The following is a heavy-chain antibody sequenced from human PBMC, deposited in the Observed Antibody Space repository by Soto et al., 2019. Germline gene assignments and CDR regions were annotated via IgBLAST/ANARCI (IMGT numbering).Heavy chain of an antibody. CDR2: IIPIFGTA. Sequence: GASVKVSCKASGGSFSIDAISGVRQSPLQGLDWMGGIIPIFGTANYAQKFQGRVTITADESTSTAYMELSSLRSEDTAVYYCARAIYYDYVWGSSRYEHFDYWGQGILVTVSS. CDR1: GGSFSIDA. J-gene: IGHJ4*02. CDR3: ARAIYYDYVWGSSRYEHFDY. D-gene: IGHD3-16*02. V-gene: IGHV1-69*13.